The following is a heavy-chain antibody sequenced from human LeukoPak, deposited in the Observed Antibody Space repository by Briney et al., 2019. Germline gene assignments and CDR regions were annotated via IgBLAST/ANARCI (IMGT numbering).Heavy chain of an antibody. Sequence: SETLSLTCTVSGGSVSSGSYYWSWIRQSPGKGLEWIGYIYYSGSTNYNPSLKSRVTISVDTSKNQFSLKLSSVTAADTAVYYCARWDTAMVTFDYWGQGTLVTVSS. D-gene: IGHD5-18*01. CDR1: GGSVSSGSYY. V-gene: IGHV4-61*01. J-gene: IGHJ4*02. CDR3: ARWDTAMVTFDY. CDR2: IYYSGST.